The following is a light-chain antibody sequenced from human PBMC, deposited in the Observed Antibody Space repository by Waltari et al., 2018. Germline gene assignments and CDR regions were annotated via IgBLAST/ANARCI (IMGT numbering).Light chain of an antibody. CDR2: GAS. J-gene: IGKJ5*01. V-gene: IGKV3-15*01. CDR3: QQYNRWPPIT. Sequence: QSPATLSGSPGERSTLPCRASQSISDNLAWYQQKRGQAPRLLIYGASTRATGIPARFTGSGSGTDFTLTISSLQSEDSAVYYCQQYNRWPPITFGQGTRLEI. CDR1: QSISDN.